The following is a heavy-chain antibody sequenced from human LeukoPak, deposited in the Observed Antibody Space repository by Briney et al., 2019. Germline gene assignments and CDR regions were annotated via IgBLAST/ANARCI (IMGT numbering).Heavy chain of an antibody. CDR3: AREPGLPGPSRSNDAFDI. D-gene: IGHD2-8*02. J-gene: IGHJ3*02. CDR1: SGSISSYY. Sequence: SETLSLTCTVSSGSISSYYWSWIGQPAGKGLEWIGRIYTSGSTNYNPSLKSRVTMSVDTSKNQFSLKLSSVTAADTAVYYCAREPGLPGPSRSNDAFDIWGQGTMVTVSS. CDR2: IYTSGST. V-gene: IGHV4-4*07.